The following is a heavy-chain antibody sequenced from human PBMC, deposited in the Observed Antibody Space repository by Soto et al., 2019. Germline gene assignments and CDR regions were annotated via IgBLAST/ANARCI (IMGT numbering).Heavy chain of an antibody. Sequence: PGGPLRLSWGAAGFTFSSYAMHWVRQAPGKGLEWVAVISYDGSNKYYADSVKGRFTISRDNSKNTLYLQMNSLRAEDTAVYYCASTWMAYQRRGPLDYWGQGTLVTVSS. V-gene: IGHV3-30-3*01. D-gene: IGHD2-21*01. CDR3: ASTWMAYQRRGPLDY. CDR2: ISYDGSNK. CDR1: GFTFSSYA. J-gene: IGHJ4*02.